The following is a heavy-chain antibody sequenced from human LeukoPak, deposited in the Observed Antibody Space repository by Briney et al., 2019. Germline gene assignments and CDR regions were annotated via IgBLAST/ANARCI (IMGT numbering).Heavy chain of an antibody. Sequence: PSETLSLTCTVSGGSVSSGSYYWSWIRQPPGKGLEWIGYIYYSGSTNYNPSLKSRVTISVDASKNQFSLKLSSVTAADTAVYYCASAHYYYYDSSGYPIDIWGQGTMVTVPS. CDR1: GGSVSSGSYY. V-gene: IGHV4-61*01. J-gene: IGHJ3*02. D-gene: IGHD3-22*01. CDR3: ASAHYYYYDSSGYPIDI. CDR2: IYYSGST.